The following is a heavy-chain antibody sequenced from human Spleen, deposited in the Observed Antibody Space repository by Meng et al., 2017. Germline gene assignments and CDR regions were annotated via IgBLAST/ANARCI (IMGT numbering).Heavy chain of an antibody. V-gene: IGHV4-31*03. CDR2: IYYSGST. CDR3: ARGGSGSYDDAFDI. CDR1: GGSISSGGYY. J-gene: IGHJ3*02. Sequence: LRLSCTVSGGSISSGGYYWSWIRQHPGKGLEWIGYIYYSGSTYYNPSLKSRVTISVDTSKNQFSLKLSSVTAADTAVYYCARGGSGSYDDAFDIWGQGTMVTVSS. D-gene: IGHD3-10*01.